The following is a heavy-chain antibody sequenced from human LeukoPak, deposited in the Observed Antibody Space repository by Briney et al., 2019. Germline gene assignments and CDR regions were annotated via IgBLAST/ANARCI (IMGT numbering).Heavy chain of an antibody. Sequence: PSQTLSLTCTVSGGSISSGGYYWSWIRQHPGKGLEWIGYIYYSGSTYYNPSLKSRVTISVDTSKNQFPLKLSSVTAADTAVYYCARIDGYNQLYYFDYWGQGTLVTVSS. CDR3: ARIDGYNQLYYFDY. CDR2: IYYSGST. V-gene: IGHV4-31*03. J-gene: IGHJ4*02. CDR1: GGSISSGGYY. D-gene: IGHD5-24*01.